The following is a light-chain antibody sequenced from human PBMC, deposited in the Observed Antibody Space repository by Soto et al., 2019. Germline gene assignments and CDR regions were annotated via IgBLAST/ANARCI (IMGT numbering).Light chain of an antibody. J-gene: IGKJ3*01. CDR3: QHSFS. Sequence: DIQMTQSPSSLSASIVDRVIITCRTSQTIVNYLNWYQQKPGQAPKLLIYATSNLQSGVPSRFGGCGSATYFTLTISDLQPEDVAIYYCQHSFSFGPGTTVDIK. V-gene: IGKV1-39*01. CDR2: ATS. CDR1: QTIVNY.